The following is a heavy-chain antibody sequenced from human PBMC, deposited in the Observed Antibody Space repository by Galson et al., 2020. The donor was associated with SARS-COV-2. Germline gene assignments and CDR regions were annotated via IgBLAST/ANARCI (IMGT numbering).Heavy chain of an antibody. CDR2: MSFDGSNK. CDR3: ARDGDSSTWYEGWLNP. D-gene: IGHD6-13*01. Sequence: QAPGKGLEWVAVMSFDGSNKYYADSVKGRFTISRDNAKNTLYLEMNNVRPEDTAVYYCARDGDSSTWYEGWLNPWGQGTLVTVSS. J-gene: IGHJ5*02. V-gene: IGHV3-30*03.